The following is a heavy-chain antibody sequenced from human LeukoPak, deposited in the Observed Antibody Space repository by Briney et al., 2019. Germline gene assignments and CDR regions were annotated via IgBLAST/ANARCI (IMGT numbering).Heavy chain of an antibody. J-gene: IGHJ5*02. D-gene: IGHD2-2*01. V-gene: IGHV1-18*01. CDR3: ARVVPAAIRNWFDP. CDR2: ISAYNGNT. Sequence: ASAKVSFKASGYTFTSYGISWVRQAPGQGLEWMGWISAYNGNTNYAQKLQGRVTMTTDTSTSTAYMELRSLRSDDTAVYYCARVVPAAIRNWFDPWGQGTLVTVSS. CDR1: GYTFTSYG.